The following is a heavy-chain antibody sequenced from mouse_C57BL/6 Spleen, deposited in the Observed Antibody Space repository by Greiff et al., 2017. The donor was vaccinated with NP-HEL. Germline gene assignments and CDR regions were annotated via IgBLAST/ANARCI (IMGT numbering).Heavy chain of an antibody. CDR1: GYSITSDY. Sequence: EVQLQQSGPGLAKPSQTLSLTCSVTGYSITSDYWNWIRKFPGNKLEYMGYISYSGSTNYNPYLKSRNSIIRDTSKNQYYLQLNSVTTEDTATYYCAHSSGYDPRFAYWGQGTLVTVSA. J-gene: IGHJ3*01. D-gene: IGHD3-2*02. CDR2: ISYSGST. CDR3: AHSSGYDPRFAY. V-gene: IGHV3-8*01.